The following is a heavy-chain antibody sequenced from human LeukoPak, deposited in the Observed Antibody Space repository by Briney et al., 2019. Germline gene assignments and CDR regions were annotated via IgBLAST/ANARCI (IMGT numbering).Heavy chain of an antibody. Sequence: SETLSLTCTVSGASISSYYWSWIRQPPGKGLEWIGYIYNSGSTNYNPSLKSRVTISADTSKNQFSLKLSSVTAADTAVYYCARSGRCYESSGYYYVVYWGQGTLVTVSS. D-gene: IGHD3-22*01. CDR1: GASISSYY. J-gene: IGHJ4*02. CDR3: ARSGRCYESSGYYYVVY. CDR2: IYNSGST. V-gene: IGHV4-59*08.